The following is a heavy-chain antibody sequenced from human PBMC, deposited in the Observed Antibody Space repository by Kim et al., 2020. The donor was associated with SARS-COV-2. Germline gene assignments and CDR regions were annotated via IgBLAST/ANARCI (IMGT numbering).Heavy chain of an antibody. CDR1: GFTFSNAW. V-gene: IGHV3-15*01. D-gene: IGHD4-17*01. CDR3: TTDYGYGDYRGEYYFDS. CDR2: IKSKTDGGTT. Sequence: GGSLRLSCAASGFTFSNAWMSWVRQAPGKGLEWVGRIKSKTDGGTTDYAAPVKCRFTISRADSKNTLYLQMNSLKTEDTALYYCTTDYGYGDYRGEYYFDSWGQGTLVTVSS. J-gene: IGHJ4*02.